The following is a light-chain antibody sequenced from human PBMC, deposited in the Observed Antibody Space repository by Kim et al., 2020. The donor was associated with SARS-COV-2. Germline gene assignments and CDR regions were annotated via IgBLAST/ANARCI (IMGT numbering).Light chain of an antibody. V-gene: IGKV1-39*01. Sequence: ASVGDSVTITCRASQSVSTFVNWHQPKPGKAPKVLVETTSTLQSGVSSRFSGSGSGTDFTLTINNLQPEDFATYYCQHSYNVPLTFGGGTKVDIK. CDR3: QHSYNVPLT. CDR2: TTS. J-gene: IGKJ4*01. CDR1: QSVSTF.